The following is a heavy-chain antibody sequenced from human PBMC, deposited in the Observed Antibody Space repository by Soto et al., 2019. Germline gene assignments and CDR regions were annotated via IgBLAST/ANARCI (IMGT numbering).Heavy chain of an antibody. CDR1: GGTFSSYT. V-gene: IGHV1-69*02. J-gene: IGHJ4*02. D-gene: IGHD6-13*01. CDR2: IIPILGIA. Sequence: VASVKVYCKASGGTFSSYTISWVRQAPGQGLEWMGRIIPILGIANYAQKFQGRVTITRDTSASTAYMELSSLRSEDTAVYYCARGIAPYYFDYWGQGTLVTVSS. CDR3: ARGIAPYYFDY.